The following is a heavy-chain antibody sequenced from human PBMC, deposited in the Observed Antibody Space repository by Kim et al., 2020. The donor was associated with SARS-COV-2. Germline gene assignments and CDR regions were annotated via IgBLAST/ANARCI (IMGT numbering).Heavy chain of an antibody. D-gene: IGHD4-17*01. CDR2: IFYSGST. V-gene: IGHV4-59*13. CDR1: GGSISSYY. J-gene: IGHJ5*02. Sequence: SETLSLTCTVSGGSISSYYWSWIRQPPGKGLEWIGHIFYSGSTNYNPSLKSRVTITVDTSKNQLSLKLSSVTAADTAGYYCARGSTTPLNWFDPWGQGTL. CDR3: ARGSTTPLNWFDP.